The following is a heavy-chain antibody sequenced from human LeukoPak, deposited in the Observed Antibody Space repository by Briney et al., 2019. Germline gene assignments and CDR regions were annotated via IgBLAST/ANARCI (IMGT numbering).Heavy chain of an antibody. J-gene: IGHJ1*01. CDR3: AKDWYSSTWVYFQH. D-gene: IGHD6-13*01. CDR1: GFTFSSYW. Sequence: GGSLRLSCAASGFTFSSYWMHWVRQAPGKGLVWVSRINSDGSSTIHADSVKGRFTISRDNSKNSLYLQMNSLRTEDTALYYCAKDWYSSTWVYFQHWGQGTLLTVSS. V-gene: IGHV3-74*01. CDR2: INSDGSST.